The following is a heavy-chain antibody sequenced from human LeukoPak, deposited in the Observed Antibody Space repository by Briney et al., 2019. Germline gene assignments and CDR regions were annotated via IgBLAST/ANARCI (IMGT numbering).Heavy chain of an antibody. CDR2: IDHTGST. Sequence: SETLSLTCAVYGGSFSAYYWSWIRQPPGKGLEWIGEIDHTGSTNYNPSLKSRVTMSADTSKNQISLQVTSVTAADTAVYYCAKGVGNYDILTGYSQATYLDYWGQGTLVTVSS. J-gene: IGHJ4*02. CDR3: AKGVGNYDILTGYSQATYLDY. CDR1: GGSFSAYY. V-gene: IGHV4-34*01. D-gene: IGHD3-9*01.